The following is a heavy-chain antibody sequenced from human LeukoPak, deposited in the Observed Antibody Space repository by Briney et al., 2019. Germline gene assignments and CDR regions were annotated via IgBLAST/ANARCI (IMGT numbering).Heavy chain of an antibody. V-gene: IGHV1-2*02. J-gene: IGHJ4*02. D-gene: IGHD3-10*01. CDR1: GFTFNNYY. CDR3: ARVLVVRGVIAGVPFDS. CDR2: INPNRGVT. Sequence: GASVKVSCKASGFTFNNYYLHWVRQAPGQGLEWMGWINPNRGVTKFAQNFQGRVTMTTDTSMDTVYMELSGLRSDDAAVYYCARVLVVRGVIAGVPFDSWGQGTLVTVSS.